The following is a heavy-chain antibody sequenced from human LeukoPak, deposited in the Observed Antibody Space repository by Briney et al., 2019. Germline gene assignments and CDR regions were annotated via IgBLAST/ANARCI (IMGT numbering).Heavy chain of an antibody. J-gene: IGHJ4*02. Sequence: SQTLSLTCTVSGGSISRYYWGWIRQPPGKGLEWIGSVYYSGSTYYNPSLKSRVTISVDTSKNQFSLRLNSVTAADTAVYYCARQWLVHGSDYWGQGTLVTVSA. V-gene: IGHV4-39*01. CDR1: GGSISRYY. CDR2: VYYSGST. D-gene: IGHD6-19*01. CDR3: ARQWLVHGSDY.